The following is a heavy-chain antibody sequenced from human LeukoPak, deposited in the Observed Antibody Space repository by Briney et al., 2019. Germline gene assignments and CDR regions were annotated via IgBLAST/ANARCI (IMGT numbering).Heavy chain of an antibody. CDR1: GYTFTSYG. J-gene: IGHJ4*02. CDR2: ISAYNGNT. Sequence: ASVKVSCKASGYTFTSYGISWVRQAPGQGLEWMGWISAYNGNTNYAQKLQGRVTMTTDTSTSTAYMELRSLRSDDTAVYYCAKDPTNDFWSGYYDYWGQGTLVTVSS. V-gene: IGHV1-18*01. D-gene: IGHD3-3*01. CDR3: AKDPTNDFWSGYYDY.